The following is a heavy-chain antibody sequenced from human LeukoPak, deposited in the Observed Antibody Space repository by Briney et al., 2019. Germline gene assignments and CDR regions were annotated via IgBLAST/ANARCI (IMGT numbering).Heavy chain of an antibody. CDR1: GGTFSSYA. CDR3: AREMLVDGGSGSDAFDI. J-gene: IGHJ3*02. V-gene: IGHV1-69*01. D-gene: IGHD3-10*01. CDR2: IIPMFGTA. Sequence: SVKVSRKASGGTFSSYAISWVRQAPGQGLEWMGGIIPMFGTANYAQKFQGSVTITADESTNTAYMELSSLRSEDTAIYYCAREMLVDGGSGSDAFDIWGQGTLVTVSS.